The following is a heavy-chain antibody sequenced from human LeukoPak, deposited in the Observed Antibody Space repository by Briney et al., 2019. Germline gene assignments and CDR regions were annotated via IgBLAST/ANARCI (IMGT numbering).Heavy chain of an antibody. Sequence: TSETLSLTCTVSGGSISSYYWSWIRQPAGKGLEWIGRIYTSGSTNYNPSLKSRVTMSVDTSKNQFSLKLSSVTAADTAVYYCAREARDSSGYYSGYYFDYWGQGTLVTVSS. D-gene: IGHD3-22*01. V-gene: IGHV4-4*07. J-gene: IGHJ4*02. CDR3: AREARDSSGYYSGYYFDY. CDR1: GGSISSYY. CDR2: IYTSGST.